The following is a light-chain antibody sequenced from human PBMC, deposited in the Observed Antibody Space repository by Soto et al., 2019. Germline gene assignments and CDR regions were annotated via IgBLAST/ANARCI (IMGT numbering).Light chain of an antibody. CDR3: QQYTQSLWT. J-gene: IGKJ1*01. V-gene: IGKV3-20*01. CDR1: QSVSASQ. CDR2: GVS. Sequence: EIMMTQSPATLSVSPGDGATLSCRAGQSVSASQLAWYQQKPGQAPRLLIYGVSNRATSIPDRFSGSGSGTHFTLTIDRLEPEDFAVYFCQQYTQSLWTFGQGTKVDIK.